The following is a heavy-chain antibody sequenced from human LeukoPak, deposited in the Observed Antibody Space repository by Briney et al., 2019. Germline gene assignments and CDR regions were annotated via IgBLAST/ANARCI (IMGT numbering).Heavy chain of an antibody. D-gene: IGHD6-6*01. CDR1: GFTFNSYN. CDR2: VSSSGSTL. V-gene: IGHV3-48*02. J-gene: IGHJ4*02. Sequence: PGGSLRLSCAASGFTFNSYNMNQVRQAPGKGLEWVSYVSSSGSTLHYADSVKGRFTISRDSAKSSLYLQLNSLRDEDTAVYYCAREYSSSSGKALDYWGQGTLVTVSS. CDR3: AREYSSSSGKALDY.